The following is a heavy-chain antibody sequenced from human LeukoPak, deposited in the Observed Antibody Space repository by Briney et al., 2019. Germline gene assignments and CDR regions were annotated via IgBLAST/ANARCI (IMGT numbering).Heavy chain of an antibody. CDR2: ISSSNSYI. V-gene: IGHV3-21*06. Sequence: PGGSLRLSCAASGFTFSTYNMNWVRQAPGKGLEWVSSISSSNSYIYYADSVKGRFTFSRDNAKNSLYLQMDSLRVEDTAVYYCARDPYSGSYGPYYYYYMDVWGKGTTVTISS. CDR1: GFTFSTYN. J-gene: IGHJ6*03. CDR3: ARDPYSGSYGPYYYYYMDV. D-gene: IGHD1-26*01.